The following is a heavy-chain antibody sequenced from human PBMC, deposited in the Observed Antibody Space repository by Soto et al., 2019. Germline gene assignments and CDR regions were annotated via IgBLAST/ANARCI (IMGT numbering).Heavy chain of an antibody. CDR3: AKDRWDSSGWCLDY. J-gene: IGHJ4*02. V-gene: IGHV3-9*01. Sequence: PGGSLRLSCAASGFTFDDYAMHWVRQATGKGLEWVSGISWNSGSIGYADSVKGRFTISRDNAKNSLYLQMNSLRAEDTALYYCAKDRWDSSGWCLDYWGQGTLVTVPQ. D-gene: IGHD6-19*01. CDR2: ISWNSGSI. CDR1: GFTFDDYA.